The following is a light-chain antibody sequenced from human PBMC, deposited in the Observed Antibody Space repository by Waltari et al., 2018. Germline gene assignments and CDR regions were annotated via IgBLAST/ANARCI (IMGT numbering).Light chain of an antibody. J-gene: IGLJ2*01. CDR2: QDN. CDR3: QTWDSSTNVV. Sequence: SYEVTQPPSVSVSPGQTATITCSGDKLGDKYASWYQQKPGQSPVLIIYQDNKRPSGVPARFSGSISGDTATLTISGTQAMDEADYYCQTWDSSTNVVFGGGTKLTVL. V-gene: IGLV3-1*01. CDR1: KLGDKY.